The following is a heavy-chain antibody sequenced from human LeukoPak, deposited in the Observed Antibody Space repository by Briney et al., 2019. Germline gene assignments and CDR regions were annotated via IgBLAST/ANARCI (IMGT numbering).Heavy chain of an antibody. Sequence: ASVKVSCKASGYTFTSDGISWVRQAPGQGLEWMGWISAYNGNTNYAQKLQGRVTMTTDTSTSTAYMELRSLRSDDTAVYYCARDHGATMIVVVYDYYYGMDVWGQGTTVTVSS. J-gene: IGHJ6*02. CDR1: GYTFTSDG. CDR2: ISAYNGNT. CDR3: ARDHGATMIVVVYDYYYGMDV. D-gene: IGHD3-22*01. V-gene: IGHV1-18*01.